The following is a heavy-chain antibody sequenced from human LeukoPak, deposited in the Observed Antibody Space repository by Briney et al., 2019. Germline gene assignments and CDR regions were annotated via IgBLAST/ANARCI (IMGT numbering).Heavy chain of an antibody. J-gene: IGHJ6*03. CDR1: GYTFTSYD. CDR2: MNPNSGNT. Sequence: GASVKVSCKASGYTFTSYDINWVRQATGQGLAWMGWMNPNSGNTGYAQKFQGRVTMTRNTSISTAYMELSSLRSEDTAVYYCARGRIRHTRIAARPIPNYYMDVWGKGTTVTVSS. V-gene: IGHV1-8*01. CDR3: ARGRIRHTRIAARPIPNYYMDV. D-gene: IGHD6-6*01.